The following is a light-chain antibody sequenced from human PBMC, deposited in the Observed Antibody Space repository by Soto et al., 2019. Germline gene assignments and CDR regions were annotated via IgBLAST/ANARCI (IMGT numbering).Light chain of an antibody. CDR2: KAS. CDR1: QTISGN. CDR3: QQYTDYSWT. V-gene: IGKV1-5*03. Sequence: DIQMTQSPSTLSASVGDRVTITCRASQTISGNLAWYKQKPGKAPNLLIYKASYLESVVPSRFSGSGSGAEFTLTISSLQPDDFATYYCQQYTDYSWTFGQGTKVELK. J-gene: IGKJ1*01.